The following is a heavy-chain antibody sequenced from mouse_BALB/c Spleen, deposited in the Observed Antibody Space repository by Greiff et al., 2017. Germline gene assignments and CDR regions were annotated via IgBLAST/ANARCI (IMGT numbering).Heavy chain of an antibody. V-gene: IGHV1-87*01. Sequence: VQLQQSGAELARPGASVKLSCKASGYTFTSYWMQWVKQRPGQGLEWIGAIYPGDGDTRYTQKFKGKATLTADKSSSTAYMQLSSLASEDSAVYYCARLDDYDRGTAMDYWGQGTSVTVSS. D-gene: IGHD2-4*01. J-gene: IGHJ4*01. CDR3: ARLDDYDRGTAMDY. CDR2: IYPGDGDT. CDR1: GYTFTSYW.